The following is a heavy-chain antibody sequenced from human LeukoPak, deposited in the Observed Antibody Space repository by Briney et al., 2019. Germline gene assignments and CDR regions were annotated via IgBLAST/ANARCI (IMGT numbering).Heavy chain of an antibody. CDR2: INPNSGGT. V-gene: IGHV1-2*06. CDR3: ARINWNVDNDAFDI. CDR1: GYTFTGYY. J-gene: IGHJ3*02. D-gene: IGHD1-1*01. Sequence: ASVKVSCKASGYTFTGYYMHWVRQAPGQGPEWMGRINPNSGGTNYAQKFQGRVTMTRDTSISTAYMELSRLRSDDTAVYYCARINWNVDNDAFDIWGQGTMVTVSS.